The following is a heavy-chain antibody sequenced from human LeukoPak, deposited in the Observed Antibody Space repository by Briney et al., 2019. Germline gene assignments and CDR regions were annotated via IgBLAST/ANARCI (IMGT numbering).Heavy chain of an antibody. Sequence: PGGSLRLSCAASGFTFSSYSMNWVRQAPGKGLEWVSYISSISSAIDYSDSVKGRFTISRDNAKNSLYLQMNSLRDEDTAVYYCAADYCSGSSCYNGYYGMDVWGQGTTVTVSS. J-gene: IGHJ6*02. D-gene: IGHD2-15*01. CDR3: AADYCSGSSCYNGYYGMDV. CDR1: GFTFSSYS. CDR2: ISSISSAI. V-gene: IGHV3-48*02.